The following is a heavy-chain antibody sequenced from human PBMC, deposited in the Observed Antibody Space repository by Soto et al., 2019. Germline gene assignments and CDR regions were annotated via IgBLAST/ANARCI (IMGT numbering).Heavy chain of an antibody. CDR2: ISYDGSNK. CDR3: ARVSDV. J-gene: IGHJ6*02. CDR1: GFTLSSYA. Sequence: GGSLRLSCAASGFTLSSYAMHWVRQAPGKGLEWVAVISYDGSNKYYADSVKGRFTISRDNSKNTLYLQMNSLRAEDTAVYYCARVSDVWGQGTTVTVSS. V-gene: IGHV3-30-3*01.